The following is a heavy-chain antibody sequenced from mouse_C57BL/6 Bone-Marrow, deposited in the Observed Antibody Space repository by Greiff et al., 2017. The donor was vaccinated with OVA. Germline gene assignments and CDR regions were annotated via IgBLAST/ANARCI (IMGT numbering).Heavy chain of an antibody. CDR1: GFSLTSYG. D-gene: IGHD2-3*01. CDR2: IWRGGST. Sequence: QVQLQQSGPGLVQPSQSLSITCTVSGFSLTSYGVHWVRQSPGKGLEWLGVIWRGGSTDYNAAFMSRLSITKDNSKSQVFFKMNSLQADDTAIYYCAKMGGWLLPYWYFDVWGTGTTVTVSS. V-gene: IGHV2-5*01. J-gene: IGHJ1*03. CDR3: AKMGGWLLPYWYFDV.